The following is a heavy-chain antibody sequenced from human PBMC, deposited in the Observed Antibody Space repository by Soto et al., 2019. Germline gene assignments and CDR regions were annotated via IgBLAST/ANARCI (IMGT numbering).Heavy chain of an antibody. Sequence: EVQLLESGGALVQPGGSLRLSCRGSGFTFSDFAMNWVRQAPNKGLEWVANINQDGSDYNHVASVKGRFTISRDNAKNSLFLQMNALRVEDTAVYYCARTGDGHHDFLDYWGQGILVSVSS. CDR1: GFTFSDFA. CDR3: ARTGDGHHDFLDY. V-gene: IGHV3-7*01. J-gene: IGHJ4*02. CDR2: INQDGSDY. D-gene: IGHD1-1*01.